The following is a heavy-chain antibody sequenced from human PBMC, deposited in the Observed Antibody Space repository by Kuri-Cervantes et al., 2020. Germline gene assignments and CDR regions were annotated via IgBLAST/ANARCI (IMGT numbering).Heavy chain of an antibody. V-gene: IGHV3-23*01. D-gene: IGHD4-17*01. CDR2: IRSDGVTT. CDR1: GFTFNRYA. CDR3: ARDDYGDPPLFDY. Sequence: GGSLRLSCAASGFTFNRYAMSWVRQSPGKGLEWVSSIRSDGVTTYYADSVKGRFTISRDNPKNILPLQMTSLRVDDTAVYYCARDDYGDPPLFDYWGQGTLVTVSS. J-gene: IGHJ4*02.